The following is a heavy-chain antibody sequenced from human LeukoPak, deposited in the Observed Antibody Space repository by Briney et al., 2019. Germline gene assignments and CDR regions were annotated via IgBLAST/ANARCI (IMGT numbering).Heavy chain of an antibody. Sequence: SGGSLRLSCAASGFTFSSYAMSWVRQAPGKGLEWVSAISGSGGSTYYADSVKGRFTISRDNAKDSLYLQMDNLRAEDTAVYYCSNGIYSSSYWGRGTLVTVSS. D-gene: IGHD6-6*01. CDR3: SNGIYSSSY. CDR1: GFTFSSYA. CDR2: ISGSGGST. J-gene: IGHJ4*02. V-gene: IGHV3-23*01.